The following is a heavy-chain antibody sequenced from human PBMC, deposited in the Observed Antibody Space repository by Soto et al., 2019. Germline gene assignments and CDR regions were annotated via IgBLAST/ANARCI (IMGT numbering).Heavy chain of an antibody. V-gene: IGHV3-23*01. Sequence: GGSLRLSCAASGFTFSSYAMSWVRQAPGKGLEWVSAISGSGGSTYYADSVKGRFTISRDNSKNTLYLQMNSLRAEDTAVYYCAKDSSRYSYRQKYEGNWFDPWGQGTLVTVSS. J-gene: IGHJ5*02. D-gene: IGHD5-18*01. CDR2: ISGSGGST. CDR1: GFTFSSYA. CDR3: AKDSSRYSYRQKYEGNWFDP.